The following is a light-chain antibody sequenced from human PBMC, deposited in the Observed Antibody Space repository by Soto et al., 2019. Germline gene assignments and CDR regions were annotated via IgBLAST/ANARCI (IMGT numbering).Light chain of an antibody. J-gene: IGKJ1*01. CDR2: AAS. CDR1: QSISSY. V-gene: IGKV1-39*01. CDR3: QQYTSYSWT. Sequence: DIQMTQSPSSLSASVGDRVTITCRASQSISSYLNWYQQKPGKAPKLLIYAASSLQSGVPSRFSGSGSGTDFTLTISSLQPEDFATYYCQQYTSYSWTFGQGTKVDIK.